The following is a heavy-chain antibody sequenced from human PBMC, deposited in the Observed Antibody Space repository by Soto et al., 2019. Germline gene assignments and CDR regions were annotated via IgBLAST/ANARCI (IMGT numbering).Heavy chain of an antibody. CDR3: ARGDVSSTGWNLAS. D-gene: IGHD2-2*01. Sequence: QVQLVQTGAEVRKPGASVKVSCKTSGYPFTSRYLHWVRQGPGQGLEWMGKIDPRGGGDRYAQKCQSRNTISPDASTETVYMELNSLTFEAPAVYYCARGDVSSTGWNLASWGQGTLVTVSS. V-gene: IGHV1-46*03. CDR1: GYPFTSRY. CDR2: IDPRGGGD. J-gene: IGHJ5*01.